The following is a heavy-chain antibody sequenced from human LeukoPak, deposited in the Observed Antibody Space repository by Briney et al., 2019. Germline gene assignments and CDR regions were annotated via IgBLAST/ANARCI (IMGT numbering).Heavy chain of an antibody. CDR2: IYYSGST. CDR1: GGSISSSSYY. D-gene: IGHD5-12*01. CDR3: AGQDIVATMGVDY. J-gene: IGHJ4*02. V-gene: IGHV4-39*01. Sequence: PSETLSLTCTVSGGSISSSSYYWGWIRQPPGKGLEWIGSIYYSGSTYYNPSLKSRVTISVDTSKNQFSLKLSSVTAADTAVYYCAGQDIVATMGVDYWGQGTLVTVSS.